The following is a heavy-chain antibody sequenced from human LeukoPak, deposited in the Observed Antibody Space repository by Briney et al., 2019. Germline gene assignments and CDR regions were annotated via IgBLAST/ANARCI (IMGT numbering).Heavy chain of an antibody. D-gene: IGHD3-22*01. J-gene: IGHJ4*02. Sequence: SETLSLTCAVYGGSFSGYYWSWIRQPPGKGLEWIGEINHSGSTNYNPSLKSRVTISVDTSENQFSLKLSSVTAADTAVYYCARFLYYYDSSGYYPYYFDYWGQGTLVTVSS. CDR2: INHSGST. V-gene: IGHV4-34*01. CDR1: GGSFSGYY. CDR3: ARFLYYYDSSGYYPYYFDY.